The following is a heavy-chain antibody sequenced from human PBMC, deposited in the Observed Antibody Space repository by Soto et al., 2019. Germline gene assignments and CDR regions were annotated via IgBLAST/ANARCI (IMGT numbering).Heavy chain of an antibody. D-gene: IGHD5-18*01. J-gene: IGHJ3*01. CDR3: VKEWHSDGYGAAFEV. V-gene: IGHV3-74*01. CDR1: GFTFNTHW. CDR2: IYFDGITT. Sequence: EVQLVESGGGVVQPGGSLRLSCTASGFTFNTHWMHWVRQAPGKGLVWVSRIYFDGITTNYADSVKGRLTVSRDNAKNTLDLQLNSLRPEDTAVYYCVKEWHSDGYGAAFEVWGQGTMVTVSS.